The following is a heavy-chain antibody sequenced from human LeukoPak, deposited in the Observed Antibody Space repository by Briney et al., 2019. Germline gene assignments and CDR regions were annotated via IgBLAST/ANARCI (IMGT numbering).Heavy chain of an antibody. Sequence: PSETLSLTCAVYGGSFSGYYWSWIRQPPGKGLEWIGEINHSGSTNYSPSLKSRVTISVDTSKNQFSLKLSSVTAADTAVYYCARDGGIVVVPAAWRMGRANWFDPWGQGTLVTVSS. CDR3: ARDGGIVVVPAAWRMGRANWFDP. J-gene: IGHJ5*02. D-gene: IGHD2-2*01. CDR2: INHSGST. V-gene: IGHV4-34*01. CDR1: GGSFSGYY.